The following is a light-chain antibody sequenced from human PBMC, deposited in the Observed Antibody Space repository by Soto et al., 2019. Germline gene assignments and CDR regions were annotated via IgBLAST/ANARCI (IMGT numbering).Light chain of an antibody. CDR2: EVS. V-gene: IGKV1-6*01. CDR3: QQRSSWPLIT. Sequence: AIQMTQSPSSLSASVGDRVAISCRSSQGIRSELGWYQQKPGKAPKLLIYEVSRLQSGVPSRFSGSGSGTDFTLTITSLQPEDFATYYCQQRSSWPLITFGQGTRLEIK. J-gene: IGKJ5*01. CDR1: QGIRSE.